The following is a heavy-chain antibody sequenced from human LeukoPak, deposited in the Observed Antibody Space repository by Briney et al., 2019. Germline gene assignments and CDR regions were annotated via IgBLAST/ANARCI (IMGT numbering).Heavy chain of an antibody. V-gene: IGHV4-4*09. Sequence: SETLSLTCTVSGGSISSYYWSWIRRPPGKGLEWIGYIYTSGSTNYNPSLKSRVTISVDTSKNQFSLKLSSVTAADTAVYYCARHETAYFDYWGQGTLVTVSS. CDR1: GGSISSYY. J-gene: IGHJ4*02. D-gene: IGHD6-25*01. CDR2: IYTSGST. CDR3: ARHETAYFDY.